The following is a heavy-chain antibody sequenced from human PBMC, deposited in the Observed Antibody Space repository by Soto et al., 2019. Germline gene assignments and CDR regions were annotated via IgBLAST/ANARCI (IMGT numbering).Heavy chain of an antibody. V-gene: IGHV1-3*01. CDR3: ARSAAPTNNSFEY. D-gene: IGHD1-26*01. CDR2: INAGNGNT. Sequence: XSVKVSCKASGYTFTSYAMHWVRQAPGQRLEWMGWINAGNGNTKYSQKFQGRVTITRDTSASTAYMELSSLRSEDTAVYYCARSAAPTNNSFEYWGQGTLVTVSS. J-gene: IGHJ4*02. CDR1: GYTFTSYA.